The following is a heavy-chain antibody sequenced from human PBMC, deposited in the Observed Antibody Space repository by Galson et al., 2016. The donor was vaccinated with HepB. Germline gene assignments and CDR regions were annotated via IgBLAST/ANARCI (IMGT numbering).Heavy chain of an antibody. Sequence: SETLSLTCAVSGGSIRSSDWWTWVRQPPGQGLEWIGQIFHSGRVNYTPSLASRVTISVDTSNNHFSLRLTSVTAADTALYYCARQYRGGPSDYWGQGTLVIVSS. D-gene: IGHD5-12*01. CDR3: ARQYRGGPSDY. J-gene: IGHJ4*02. CDR2: IFHSGRV. CDR1: GGSIRSSDW. V-gene: IGHV4-4*02.